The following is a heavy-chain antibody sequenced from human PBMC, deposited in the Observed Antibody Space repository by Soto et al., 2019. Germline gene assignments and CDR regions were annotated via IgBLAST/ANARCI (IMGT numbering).Heavy chain of an antibody. CDR1: GYTFTNYG. Sequence: VQLVQSGAEVKQPGASVKVSCKASGYTFTNYGVTWVRQAPGQGLEWMSWINGHNGDTHYAQNVQGKATRTTDEPTRTLYVDLRSLKSAEPAVYYCARQGRDYNANTGVHSSYGVDVWGQGTAITVPS. V-gene: IGHV1-18*01. D-gene: IGHD7-27*01. CDR3: ARQGRDYNANTGVHSSYGVDV. CDR2: INGHNGDT. J-gene: IGHJ6*02.